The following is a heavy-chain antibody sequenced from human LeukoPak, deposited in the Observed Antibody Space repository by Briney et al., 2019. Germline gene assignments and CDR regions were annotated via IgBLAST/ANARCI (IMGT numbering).Heavy chain of an antibody. CDR3: AELGITMIGGV. D-gene: IGHD3-10*02. Sequence: GGSVRLSCAASGFTFSDYYINWIRQAPGMGLEWVAYLSSSGNTIYYADSVKGRFTISRDNAKKSVYLQMNSLRPEDTAVYYCAELGITMIGGVWGKGTTVTISS. J-gene: IGHJ6*04. CDR1: GFTFSDYY. CDR2: LSSSGNTI. V-gene: IGHV3-11*01.